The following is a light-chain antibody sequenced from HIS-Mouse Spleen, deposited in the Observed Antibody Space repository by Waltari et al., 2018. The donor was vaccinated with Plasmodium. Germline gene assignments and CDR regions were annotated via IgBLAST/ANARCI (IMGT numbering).Light chain of an antibody. Sequence: DIQLTQSPSFLSASVGDRVTITCRASQGISSYLAWYQQKPGKAPNLLIYDASTLQSGVPSRFSGSGSGTEFTLTISSLQPEDVATYYCQQLNSYPPYTFGQGTKLEIK. CDR2: DAS. V-gene: IGKV1-9*01. CDR1: QGISSY. J-gene: IGKJ2*01. CDR3: QQLNSYPPYT.